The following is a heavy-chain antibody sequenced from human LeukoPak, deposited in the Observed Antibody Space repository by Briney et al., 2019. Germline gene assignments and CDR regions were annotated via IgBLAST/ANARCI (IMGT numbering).Heavy chain of an antibody. D-gene: IGHD3-10*01. V-gene: IGHV4-39*01. Sequence: SETLSLTCTVSGGSISSSSYYWGWIRQPPGKGLEWIGSIYYSGNTYYNPSLKSRVTISVDTSKNQFSLKLSSVTTADTAVYYCARIIYGSGSYYTFYYYYMDVWGKGTTVTVSS. CDR3: ARIIYGSGSYYTFYYYYMDV. J-gene: IGHJ6*03. CDR1: GGSISSSSYY. CDR2: IYYSGNT.